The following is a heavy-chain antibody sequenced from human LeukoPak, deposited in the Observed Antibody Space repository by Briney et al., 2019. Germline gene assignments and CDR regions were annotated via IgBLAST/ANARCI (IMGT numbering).Heavy chain of an antibody. Sequence: GGSLRLSCAASGFTFSSYAMSWVRQAPGKGLEWVSAISGSGGSTYYADSVKGRFTISRDNSKNTLYLQMNSLRAEDTAVYYCAKDGASNYDILTGYYIRAGYFQHWGQGTLVTVSS. D-gene: IGHD3-9*01. CDR1: GFTFSSYA. J-gene: IGHJ1*01. CDR2: ISGSGGST. V-gene: IGHV3-23*01. CDR3: AKDGASNYDILTGYYIRAGYFQH.